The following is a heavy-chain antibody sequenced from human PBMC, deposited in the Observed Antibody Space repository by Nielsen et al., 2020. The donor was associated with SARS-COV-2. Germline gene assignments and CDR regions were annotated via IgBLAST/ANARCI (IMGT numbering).Heavy chain of an antibody. D-gene: IGHD2-15*01. CDR3: ARDPIVVVVAATQGYYYYMDV. CDR2: INAGNGNT. Sequence: WVRQAPVQRLEWMGWINAGNGNTKYSQKFQGRVTITRDTSARTAYMELSSLRSEDTAVYYCARDPIVVVVAATQGYYYYMDVWGKGTTVTVSS. V-gene: IGHV1-3*01. J-gene: IGHJ6*03.